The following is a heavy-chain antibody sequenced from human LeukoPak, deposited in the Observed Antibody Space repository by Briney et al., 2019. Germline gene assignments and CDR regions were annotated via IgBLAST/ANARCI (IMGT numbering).Heavy chain of an antibody. D-gene: IGHD3-3*01. Sequence: GGSLRLSCAVSGFTFSSYAMSWVRQAPGKGLEWVSAISGSGGSTYYADSVKGRFTISRDNSKNTLYLQMNSLRAEDTAVYYCAWGGSGYYAYWGQGTLVTVSS. CDR3: AWGGSGYYAY. V-gene: IGHV3-23*01. CDR2: ISGSGGST. J-gene: IGHJ4*02. CDR1: GFTFSSYA.